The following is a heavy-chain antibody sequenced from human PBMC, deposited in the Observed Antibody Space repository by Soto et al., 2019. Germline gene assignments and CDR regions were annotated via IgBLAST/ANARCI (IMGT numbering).Heavy chain of an antibody. D-gene: IGHD6-13*01. Sequence: SCPTLVNPTQTLTLTCTFSEFSLSTDGMGVSWIRQPPGKALEWLALIDWDYNKYYTTSLRSRLTISKDTSKNQVVLTLTNVDPVDTATYYCARIVRGVSWFPDYRGFFDFWGRGSLVTVSS. CDR1: EFSLSTDGMG. CDR3: ARIVRGVSWFPDYRGFFDF. CDR2: IDWDYNK. V-gene: IGHV2-70*01. J-gene: IGHJ4*02.